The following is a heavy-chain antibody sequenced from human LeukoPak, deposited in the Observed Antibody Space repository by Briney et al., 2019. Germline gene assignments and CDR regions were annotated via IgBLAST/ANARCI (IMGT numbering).Heavy chain of an antibody. CDR3: TREAAAGTDY. J-gene: IGHJ4*02. V-gene: IGHV3-7*01. D-gene: IGHD6-13*01. CDR1: GFTFSTYW. CDR2: IKQDGNEK. Sequence: GGSLRLSCAASGFTFSTYWMSWVRQAPGKGLEWVANIKQDGNEKYYLDSVKGRFTISRDNAKNSLYLQMNSLRAEDTAVYFCTREAAAGTDYWGQGTLVTVSS.